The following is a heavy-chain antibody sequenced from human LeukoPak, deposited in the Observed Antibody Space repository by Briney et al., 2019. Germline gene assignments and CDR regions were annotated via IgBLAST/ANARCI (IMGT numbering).Heavy chain of an antibody. CDR2: IYPGDSDT. J-gene: IGHJ5*02. CDR1: EYSFNNYW. CDR3: ARRPSSWDNWFDP. D-gene: IGHD6-13*01. Sequence: GESLKISCKGSEYSFNNYWIGWVRQMPGKGLEWMGIIYPGDSDTRYSPSFQGQVTISADKSISTVYLQWKSLKASDSAMYYCARRPSSWDNWFDPWGQGTLVTVSS. V-gene: IGHV5-51*01.